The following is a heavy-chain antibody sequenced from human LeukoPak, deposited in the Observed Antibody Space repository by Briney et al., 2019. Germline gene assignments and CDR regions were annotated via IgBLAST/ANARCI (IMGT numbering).Heavy chain of an antibody. D-gene: IGHD3-22*01. CDR1: GFSFSSYG. CDR3: AKEIYYDSSSFFDY. J-gene: IGHJ4*02. Sequence: GGSLRLSCAASGFSFSSYGIHWVRQAPGKGLEWVAVIGYDGSNKYYADSVKGRFTISRDNSKNTLYLQMNSLRTEDTAVYFCAKEIYYDSSSFFDYWGQGTLVTVSA. CDR2: IGYDGSNK. V-gene: IGHV3-30*18.